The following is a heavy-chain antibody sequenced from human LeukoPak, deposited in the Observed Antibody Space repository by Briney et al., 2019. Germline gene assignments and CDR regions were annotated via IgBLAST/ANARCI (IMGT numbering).Heavy chain of an antibody. Sequence: SETLSLTCTVSGGSISSSSYYWGWTRQPPGKGLEWIGEINHSGSTNYNPSLKSRVTISVDTSKNQFSLKLSSVTAADTAVYYCARTRYYYNSRSYGAPYYFDYWGQGTLVTVSS. CDR1: GGSISSSSYY. J-gene: IGHJ4*02. CDR3: ARTRYYYNSRSYGAPYYFDY. CDR2: INHSGST. D-gene: IGHD3-10*01. V-gene: IGHV4-39*01.